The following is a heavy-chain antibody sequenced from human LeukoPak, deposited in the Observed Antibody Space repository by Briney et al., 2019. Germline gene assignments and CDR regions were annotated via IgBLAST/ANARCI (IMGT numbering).Heavy chain of an antibody. CDR3: ARGGPYYFDY. CDR2: INHSGST. J-gene: IGHJ4*02. CDR1: GGSFSGYY. V-gene: IGHV4-34*01. Sequence: SETLSLTCAVYGGSFSGYYWSWIRQPPGKGLEWIGEINHSGSTNYNPSLKSRVTISVDTSKNQFSLKLSSVTAADTAVYYCARGGPYYFDYWGQGTLVTVSS.